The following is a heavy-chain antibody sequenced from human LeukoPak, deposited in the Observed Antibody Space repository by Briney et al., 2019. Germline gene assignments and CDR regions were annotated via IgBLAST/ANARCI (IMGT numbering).Heavy chain of an antibody. Sequence: GASVKVSCKASGYTFTGYYMHWVRQAPGQGLEWMGWINPNSGGTSYAQKFQGRVTMTRDTSISTAYMELSRLRSDDTAVYYCASRRVDTAMVNDYWGQGTLVTVSS. CDR3: ASRRVDTAMVNDY. D-gene: IGHD5-18*01. CDR2: INPNSGGT. CDR1: GYTFTGYY. V-gene: IGHV1-2*02. J-gene: IGHJ4*02.